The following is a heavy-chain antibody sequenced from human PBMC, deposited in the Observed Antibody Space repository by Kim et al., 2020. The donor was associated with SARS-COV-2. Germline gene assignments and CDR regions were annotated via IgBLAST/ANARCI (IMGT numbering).Heavy chain of an antibody. V-gene: IGHV3-33*01. CDR1: GFAMSSYG. CDR3: ARDYAGYFKGLDV. J-gene: IGHJ6*02. Sequence: GGSLRLSCAASGFAMSSYGMHWVRQAPGKGLEWVSLICYDGGTKYYADSVRGRFTISRDNSNNTLYLQMNSLRAEDTAVYYCARDYAGYFKGLDVWGQGTTVTVS. D-gene: IGHD3-9*01. CDR2: ICYDGGTK.